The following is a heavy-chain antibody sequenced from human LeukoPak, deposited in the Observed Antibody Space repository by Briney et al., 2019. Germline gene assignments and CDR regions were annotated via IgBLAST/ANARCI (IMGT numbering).Heavy chain of an antibody. CDR2: IYYSGST. CDR3: ARRDRYSSGQFDH. CDR1: GDSISSSSYY. D-gene: IGHD5-18*01. V-gene: IGHV4-39*01. Sequence: PSETLSLTCTVSGDSISSSSYYWGWLRQPPGKGLEWIGSIYYSGSTDYNPSLKSQVTMSVDTSKSQFSLKVNSVTAADTAVYYCARRDRYSSGQFDHWGQGTLVTVSS. J-gene: IGHJ4*02.